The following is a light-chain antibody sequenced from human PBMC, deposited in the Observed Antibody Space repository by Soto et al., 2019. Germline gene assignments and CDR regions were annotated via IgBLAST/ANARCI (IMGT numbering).Light chain of an antibody. CDR1: QDITNY. J-gene: IGKJ5*01. CDR2: DAS. V-gene: IGKV1-33*01. Sequence: DIHVTQCQSSLSASVGDRVTITCQASQDITNYLNWYQQKPGKAPRLLLYDASSLETGVPSRFSGSGSGTDFTFTISSLQPEDIATYYCQHYDHLPITFGQGTRQEI. CDR3: QHYDHLPIT.